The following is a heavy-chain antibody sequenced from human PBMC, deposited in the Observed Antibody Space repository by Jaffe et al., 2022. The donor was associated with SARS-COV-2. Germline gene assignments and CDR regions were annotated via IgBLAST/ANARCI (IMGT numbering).Heavy chain of an antibody. V-gene: IGHV3-53*01. CDR2: IYSGGST. CDR3: ARAPTPGYSSSWYGAFDI. D-gene: IGHD6-13*01. Sequence: EVQLVESGGGLIQPGGSLRLSCAASGFTVSSNYMSWVRQAPGKGLEWVSVIYSGGSTYYADSVKGRFTISRDNSKNTLYLQMNSLRAEDTAVYYCARAPTPGYSSSWYGAFDIWGQGTMVTVSS. CDR1: GFTVSSNY. J-gene: IGHJ3*02.